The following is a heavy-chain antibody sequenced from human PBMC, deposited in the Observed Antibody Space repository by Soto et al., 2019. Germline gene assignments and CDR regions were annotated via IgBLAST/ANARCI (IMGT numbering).Heavy chain of an antibody. V-gene: IGHV1-69*01. CDR3: ARDPTYYDYVWGSYRPNWFDP. J-gene: IGHJ5*02. D-gene: IGHD3-16*02. CDR1: GGTFSSYA. Sequence: QVQLVQSGAEVKKPGSSVKVSCKASGGTFSSYAISWVRQAPGQGLEWMGGSIPIFGTANYAQKFQGRVTITADESTSTAYRELSSLRSEDTAVYYCARDPTYYDYVWGSYRPNWFDPWGQGTLVTVSS. CDR2: SIPIFGTA.